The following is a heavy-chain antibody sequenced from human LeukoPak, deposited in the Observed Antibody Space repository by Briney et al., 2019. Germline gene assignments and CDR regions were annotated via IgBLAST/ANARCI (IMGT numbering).Heavy chain of an antibody. J-gene: IGHJ6*02. Sequence: GRSLRLSCAASGYSFSSNAMHWVRQAPGKGLEWVAQIWSDGNNKYYADSVKGRFTISRDNSKNTVYLQMNSLRAEDTAVYYCARDGQQLAPYAMDVWGQGTTVTVSS. D-gene: IGHD6-13*01. CDR1: GYSFSSNA. CDR3: ARDGQQLAPYAMDV. V-gene: IGHV3-33*01. CDR2: IWSDGNNK.